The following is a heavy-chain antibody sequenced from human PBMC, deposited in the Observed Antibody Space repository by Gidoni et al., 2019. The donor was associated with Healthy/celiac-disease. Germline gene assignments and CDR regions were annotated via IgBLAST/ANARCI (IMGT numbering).Heavy chain of an antibody. CDR2: IRYDGSNK. Sequence: QVQLVEFGGGVVQPWGSLRLSCAASGFTFSNYGMHWFRQAPGKGLEWVAFIRYDGSNKYYADSVKGRFTISRDKSKNTLYLQMNSLRAEDTAVHYCAKDPDYWGQGTLVTVSS. CDR1: GFTFSNYG. J-gene: IGHJ4*02. CDR3: AKDPDY. V-gene: IGHV3-30*02.